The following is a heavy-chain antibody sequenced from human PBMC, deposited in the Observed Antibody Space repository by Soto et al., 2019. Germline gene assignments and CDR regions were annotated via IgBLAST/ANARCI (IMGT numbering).Heavy chain of an antibody. CDR1: GGTFSRYA. CDR3: ARQGAALRDYYYGMDV. D-gene: IGHD6-25*01. CDR2: IIPIFGTA. Sequence: QVQLVQSGAEVKKPGSSVKVSCKASGGTFSRYAISWVRQAPGQGLEWMGGIIPIFGTANYALKFQGRVTITADESTSTAYMELSSLRSEDTAVYYCARQGAALRDYYYGMDVWGQGTTVTVSS. V-gene: IGHV1-69*12. J-gene: IGHJ6*02.